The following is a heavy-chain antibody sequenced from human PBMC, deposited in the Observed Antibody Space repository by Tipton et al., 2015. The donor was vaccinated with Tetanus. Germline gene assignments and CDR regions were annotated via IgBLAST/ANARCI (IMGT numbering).Heavy chain of an antibody. CDR2: VHYSGRT. J-gene: IGHJ4*02. Sequence: TLSLTCTVSGDSITRDGYSWHWIRQPPGKGLEWIGYVHYSGRTNKSPSLKSRVTLSIDKSKNQFSLSLTSVTAADTAVYYCARANNDYPKKGPFDSWGQGSLVIVSS. D-gene: IGHD5-12*01. CDR3: ARANNDYPKKGPFDS. V-gene: IGHV4-61*08. CDR1: GDSITRDGYS.